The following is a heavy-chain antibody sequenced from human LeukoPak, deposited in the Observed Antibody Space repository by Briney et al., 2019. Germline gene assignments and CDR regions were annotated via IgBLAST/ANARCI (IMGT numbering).Heavy chain of an antibody. CDR3: ARDPEGLDAFEI. CDR1: GGSISSYY. V-gene: IGHV4-4*07. D-gene: IGHD1-14*01. J-gene: IGHJ3*02. Sequence: PSETLSLTCTVSGGSISSYYWSWIRQPAGKGLEWIGRIYSGNTNYNPSLKSRVTMSVDTSKNQFSLKLSSVTAADTAVYYCARDPEGLDAFEIWGQGTMVTVSS. CDR2: IYSGNT.